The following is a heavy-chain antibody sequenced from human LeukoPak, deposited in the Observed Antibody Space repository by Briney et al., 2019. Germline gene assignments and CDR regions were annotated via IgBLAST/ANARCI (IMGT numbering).Heavy chain of an antibody. CDR1: GYTFSGYA. CDR3: ARGIWSATRVDYYLDN. Sequence: GASVNVSCKASGYTFSGYAIHWVRQAPGQRFEWMGWINAGNGHTKYSQNFQGRVTITRDSSANIVYMELSGLTSEDTAVYYCARGIWSATRVDYYLDNWGQGTLVTVSS. D-gene: IGHD5-24*01. CDR2: INAGNGHT. J-gene: IGHJ4*02. V-gene: IGHV1-3*01.